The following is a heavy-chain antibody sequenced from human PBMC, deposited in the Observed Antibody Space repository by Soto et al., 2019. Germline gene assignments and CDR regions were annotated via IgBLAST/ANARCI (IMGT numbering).Heavy chain of an antibody. D-gene: IGHD3-3*01. CDR3: AREGNVWSGYPTYYFDY. Sequence: SVNVSCKASGGTFSSYAISWVRQAPGQGLEWMGGIIPIFGTANYAQKFQGRVTITADESTSTAYMELSSLRSEDTAVYYCAREGNVWSGYPTYYFDYWGQGTLVTVAS. CDR2: IIPIFGTA. V-gene: IGHV1-69*13. CDR1: GGTFSSYA. J-gene: IGHJ4*02.